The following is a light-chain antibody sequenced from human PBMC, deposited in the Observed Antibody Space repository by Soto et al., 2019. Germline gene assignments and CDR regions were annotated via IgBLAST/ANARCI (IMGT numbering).Light chain of an antibody. Sequence: QSVLTQPAPVSGSLGQSITISCTGTSSDVGAYNYVSWYQQHPGTAPKLLICGVSDRPSGVSNRFSGSKSGNTASLTISGLQAEDEATYYCSSYTSSTFYVFGTGTKVTVL. CDR2: GVS. V-gene: IGLV2-14*01. J-gene: IGLJ1*01. CDR3: SSYTSSTFYV. CDR1: SSDVGAYNY.